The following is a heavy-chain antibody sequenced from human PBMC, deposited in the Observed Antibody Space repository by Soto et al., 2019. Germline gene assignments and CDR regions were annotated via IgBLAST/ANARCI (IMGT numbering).Heavy chain of an antibody. J-gene: IGHJ4*02. V-gene: IGHV4-34*01. D-gene: IGHD6-6*01. CDR2: INHSGST. Sequence: SETLSLTCAVYCGSFSGYYWSWIRQPPGKGLEWIGEINHSGSTNYNPSLKSRVTISVDTSKNQFSLKLSSVTAADTAVYYCARGTSIAARLDYWGQGTLVTVSS. CDR1: CGSFSGYY. CDR3: ARGTSIAARLDY.